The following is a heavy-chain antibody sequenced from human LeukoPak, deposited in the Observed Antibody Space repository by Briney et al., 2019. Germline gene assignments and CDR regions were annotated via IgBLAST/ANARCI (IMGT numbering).Heavy chain of an antibody. J-gene: IGHJ4*02. CDR1: GFTFRNFG. D-gene: IGHD3-22*01. Sequence: GGSMRLSGAASGFTFRNFGMHWVRQAPGKGLEWVTFIDDDGINFYYVNSVKGRFAISRDNSKNTLYLQMSSLESEDTAVYYCVRGPARGYYDGSGYDFDYWGQGTLVTVSS. CDR2: IDDDGINF. CDR3: VRGPARGYYDGSGYDFDY. V-gene: IGHV3-30*02.